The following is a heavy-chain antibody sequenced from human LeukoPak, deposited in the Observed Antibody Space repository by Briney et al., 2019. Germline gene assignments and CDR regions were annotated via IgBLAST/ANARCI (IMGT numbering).Heavy chain of an antibody. Sequence: ASVKVSCKASGGTFSSYAISWVRQAPGQGLEWMGGIIPIFGTANYAQKFQGRVTITADESTSTAYMELSSLRSEDTAVYYCARAIGVWTLSAPDYWGQGTLVTVSS. J-gene: IGHJ4*02. CDR3: ARAIGVWTLSAPDY. CDR2: IIPIFGTA. V-gene: IGHV1-69*13. D-gene: IGHD3/OR15-3a*01. CDR1: GGTFSSYA.